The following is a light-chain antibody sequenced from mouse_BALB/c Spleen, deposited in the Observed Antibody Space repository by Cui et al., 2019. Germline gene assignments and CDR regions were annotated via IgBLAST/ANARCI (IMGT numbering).Light chain of an antibody. V-gene: IGKV4-50*01. CDR2: YTS. CDR3: EQFTSSPYT. Sequence: ENLLTQSPAIMSASIGEDVTMRCRASSSVSYMYWYQQKSDASPKLWIYYTSKLAPGVPARFSGSGSGKSYSLTISSMEGEDAATYYCEQFTSSPYTFGGGTKLEIK. CDR1: SSVSY. J-gene: IGKJ2*01.